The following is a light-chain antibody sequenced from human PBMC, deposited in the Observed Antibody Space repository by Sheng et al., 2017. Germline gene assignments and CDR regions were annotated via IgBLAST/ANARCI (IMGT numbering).Light chain of an antibody. CDR2: DAS. J-gene: IGKJ3*01. Sequence: EIVLTQSPGTLSLSPGERATLSCRASQSVSSSYLAWYQQKPGQAPRLIISDASSRATGVPARFSGSGSGTEFTLTISSLQSEDFALYFCQQYDEWVTFGPGTKVDIK. V-gene: IGKV3-15*01. CDR3: QQYDEWVT. CDR1: QSVSSSY.